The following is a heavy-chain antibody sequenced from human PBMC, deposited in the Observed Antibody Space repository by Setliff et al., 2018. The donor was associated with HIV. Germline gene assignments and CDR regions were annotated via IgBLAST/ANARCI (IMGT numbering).Heavy chain of an antibody. J-gene: IGHJ4*02. CDR1: DYAFSAGYL. D-gene: IGHD1-7*01. Sequence: KPSETLSLTCSVSDYAFSAGYLWGWFRQPPGKGLEWIASIHHSGSSYYMPSLRSRVTISLNTSKNQFSLNLGSVTAADTAVYYCVRHPREEPQRNYKFESWGQGTLVTVSS. CDR2: IHHSGSS. V-gene: IGHV4-38-2*02. CDR3: VRHPREEPQRNYKFES.